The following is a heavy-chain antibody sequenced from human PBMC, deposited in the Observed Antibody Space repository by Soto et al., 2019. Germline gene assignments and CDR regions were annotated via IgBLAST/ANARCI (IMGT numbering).Heavy chain of an antibody. CDR3: GSGSYIYYYGIDV. D-gene: IGHD3-10*01. CDR2: ISGSGGST. CDR1: GFTFSSYA. Sequence: EVQLLESGGGLVQPGGSLRRSCAASGFTFSSYAMSWVRQAPGQGLEWVSAISGSGGSTYYADSVKGRFTISRDNSKNTLYLQMNSLRAEDTAVYYCGSGSYIYYYGIDVWGQGTTVTVSS. J-gene: IGHJ6*02. V-gene: IGHV3-23*01.